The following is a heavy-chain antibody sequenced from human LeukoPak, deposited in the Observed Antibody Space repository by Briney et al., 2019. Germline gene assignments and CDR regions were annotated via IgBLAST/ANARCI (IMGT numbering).Heavy chain of an antibody. J-gene: IGHJ4*02. CDR1: GGSNSSSSYY. CDR3: ARRRGGEDYFDS. D-gene: IGHD2-21*01. V-gene: IGHV4-39*01. CDR2: VSYSGST. Sequence: SETLSLTCTVSGGSNSSSSYYWDWIRQPPGKGLEWIGSVSYSGSTYYNPSLKSRVSISVDTSKNQFSLNLSSVTAADTAVYSCARRRGGEDYFDSWGQGTLVTVSS.